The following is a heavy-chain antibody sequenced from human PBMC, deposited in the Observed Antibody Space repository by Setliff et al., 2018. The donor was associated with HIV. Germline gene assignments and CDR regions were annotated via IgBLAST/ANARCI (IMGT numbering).Heavy chain of an antibody. CDR2: IKSKTDGGTT. Sequence: GGSLPLPCAASGFAFSNAWMSWVRQAPGKGLEWVGRIKSKTDGGTTDYVAPVKGRFTISRDDSKNTLYLQMNRLKTEETAVYYRTTVGIKFLEWLLFEPDYYYYMDVWGKGTTVTVSS. J-gene: IGHJ6*03. CDR1: GFAFSNAW. V-gene: IGHV3-15*01. D-gene: IGHD3-3*01. CDR3: TTVGIKFLEWLLFEPDYYYYMDV.